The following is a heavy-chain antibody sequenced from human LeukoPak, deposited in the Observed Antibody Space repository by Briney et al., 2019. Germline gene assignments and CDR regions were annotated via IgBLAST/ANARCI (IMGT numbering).Heavy chain of an antibody. Sequence: SXKVXXKASGYTFTDYYIHWVRQAPGQGLEWMGWINPNSDYTFYAQKFQGRVTLTRDTSISTVYMELTTLTSDDTALYYCAVAPGDYWGQGTLVSVSA. CDR3: AVAPGDY. CDR1: GYTFTDYY. V-gene: IGHV1-2*02. CDR2: INPNSDYT. J-gene: IGHJ4*02. D-gene: IGHD2-21*01.